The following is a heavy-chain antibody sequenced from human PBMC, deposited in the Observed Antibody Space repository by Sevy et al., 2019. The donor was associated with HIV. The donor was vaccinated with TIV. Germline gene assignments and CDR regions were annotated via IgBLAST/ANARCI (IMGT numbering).Heavy chain of an antibody. V-gene: IGHV4-39*01. Sequence: SETLSLTCTVSGGSISISSYYWGWIRQPSGKGLEWIWSFYYSESTYYNPSLKSRVTISVDTSKNQFSLKLSSVTAADTAVYYCARAFRAVAGSYYFDYWGQGTLVTVSS. CDR3: ARAFRAVAGSYYFDY. D-gene: IGHD6-19*01. CDR1: GGSISISSYY. CDR2: FYYSEST. J-gene: IGHJ4*02.